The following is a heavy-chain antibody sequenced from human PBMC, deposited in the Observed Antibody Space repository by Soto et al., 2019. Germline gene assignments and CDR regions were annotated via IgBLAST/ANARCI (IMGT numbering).Heavy chain of an antibody. Sequence: GASVKVSCKASGYTFTGYYMHWVRQAPGQGLEWMGWINPNSGGTNYAQKFQGRVTMTRDTSISTAYMELSRLRSDDTAVYYCARDAFRGDYDPLYYFDYWGQGTLVTVSS. CDR1: GYTFTGYY. CDR2: INPNSGGT. CDR3: ARDAFRGDYDPLYYFDY. J-gene: IGHJ4*02. D-gene: IGHD3-22*01. V-gene: IGHV1-2*02.